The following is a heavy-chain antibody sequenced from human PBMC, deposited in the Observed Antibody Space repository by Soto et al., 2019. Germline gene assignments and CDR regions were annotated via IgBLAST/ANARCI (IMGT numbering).Heavy chain of an antibody. CDR3: TTTSTHYYDSTWHYYYGMDV. J-gene: IGHJ6*02. V-gene: IGHV3-15*01. CDR2: IKSKTDGGTT. D-gene: IGHD3-22*01. Sequence: GGSLRLSCTASGFTFGDYAMSWFRQAPGKGLEWVGRIKSKTDGGTTDYAAPVKGRFTISREDSKNTLYLQMNSLKTEDTAVYYCTTTSTHYYDSTWHYYYGMDVWGQGTTVTVSS. CDR1: GFTFGDYA.